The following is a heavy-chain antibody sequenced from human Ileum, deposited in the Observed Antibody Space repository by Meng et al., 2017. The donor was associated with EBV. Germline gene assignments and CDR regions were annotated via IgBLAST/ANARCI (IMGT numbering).Heavy chain of an antibody. V-gene: IGHV3-74*01. CDR1: GFRFSRFW. J-gene: IGHJ4*02. CDR3: SRDLAGPFDD. CDR2: TNEDGGIT. Sequence: GQLVGSGGGLVQPGGAPGLCCAVSGFRFSRFWMHWVRQVPGKGLVWVARTNEDGGITNYADSVKGRFTISRDNTRNTLYLQMNSLRDEDTAVYFCSRDLAGPFDDWGQGTLVTVSS.